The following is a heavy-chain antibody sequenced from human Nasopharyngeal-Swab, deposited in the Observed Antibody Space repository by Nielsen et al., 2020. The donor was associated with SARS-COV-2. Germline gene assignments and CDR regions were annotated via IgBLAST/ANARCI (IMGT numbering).Heavy chain of an antibody. CDR1: GFSLSNARMG. V-gene: IGHV2-26*01. CDR2: IFSNDEK. Sequence: SGPTLVKPTETLTLTCTVSGFSLSNARMGVSWIRQPPGKALEWLAHIFSNDEKSCSTSLKSRLTISKDTSKSQVVLTMTNMDPVDTATYYCARISDYTPFDYWGQGTLVTVSS. CDR3: ARISDYTPFDY. J-gene: IGHJ4*02. D-gene: IGHD4-11*01.